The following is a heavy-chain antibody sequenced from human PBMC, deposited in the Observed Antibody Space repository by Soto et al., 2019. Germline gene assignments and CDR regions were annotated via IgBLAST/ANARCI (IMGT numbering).Heavy chain of an antibody. J-gene: IGHJ5*02. Sequence: GGSLRLSCAASGFTFSSYEMNWVRQAPGKGLEWVSYISSSGSTIYYADSVKGRFTISRDNAKNSLYLQMNSLRAEDTAVYYCARDRRTYSYDSSGYYYRYNWFDPWGQGTLVTVSS. CDR3: ARDRRTYSYDSSGYYYRYNWFDP. CDR1: GFTFSSYE. CDR2: ISSSGSTI. D-gene: IGHD3-22*01. V-gene: IGHV3-48*03.